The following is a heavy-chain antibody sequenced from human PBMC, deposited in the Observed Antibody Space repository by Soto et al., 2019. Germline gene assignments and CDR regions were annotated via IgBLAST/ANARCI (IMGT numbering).Heavy chain of an antibody. CDR3: ARGDSTGSPRGWFDP. CDR2: ISTYNGDT. V-gene: IGHV1-18*04. Sequence: QVQLVQSVTEVKKPGASVQVSCKASGYSFTSYGINWVRQAPGQGLEWMGWISTYNGDTNYAQKFQGRVTMTTGTSTTTAYMELRRLTSDDTAVYFCARGDSTGSPRGWFDPWGQGTVVTVSS. D-gene: IGHD6-19*01. CDR1: GYSFTSYG. J-gene: IGHJ5*02.